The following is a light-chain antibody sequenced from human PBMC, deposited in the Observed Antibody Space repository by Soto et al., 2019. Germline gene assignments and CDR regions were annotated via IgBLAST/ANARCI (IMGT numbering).Light chain of an antibody. V-gene: IGLV2-23*01. J-gene: IGLJ2*01. CDR3: CSYAGRSTVI. CDR2: EGN. CDR1: SGDIGTYYL. Sequence: QSALTQPASVSGSPGQSITISCTGTSGDIGTYYLVSWYQQHPGRAPKRIIFEGNKRPSGVSNRFSASKSGNTASLASSGLQAEDEADYHCCSYAGRSTVICGGGTKVTVL.